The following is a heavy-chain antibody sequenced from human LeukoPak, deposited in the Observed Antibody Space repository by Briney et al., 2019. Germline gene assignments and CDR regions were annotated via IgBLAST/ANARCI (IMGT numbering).Heavy chain of an antibody. J-gene: IGHJ4*02. CDR3: ARHNAPRRVGFDF. CDR1: GGSISSSNYY. Sequence: PSETLSLTCTVSGGSISSSNYYWGWIRQPPGKGLEWVACLSHAGNTWYNPSLESRLSISVDTSKNQFSLKFSSVTAADTALYWCARHNAPRRVGFDFWGQGILVTVSS. CDR2: LSHAGNT. V-gene: IGHV4-39*01. D-gene: IGHD2-2*01.